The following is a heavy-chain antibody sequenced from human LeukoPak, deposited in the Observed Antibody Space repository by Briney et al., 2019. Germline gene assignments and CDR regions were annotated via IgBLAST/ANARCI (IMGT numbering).Heavy chain of an antibody. Sequence: PGGSLRLSCAASGFSFSTYTMNWVRQAPGKGLEWVSAINGRGDSTFYADSVKGQFTISRDNAKNSLYLQMNSLRAEDTAVYYCARDTGYSYGYRDNWFDPWGQGALVTVSS. D-gene: IGHD5-18*01. CDR2: INGRGDST. V-gene: IGHV3-23*01. CDR1: GFSFSTYT. CDR3: ARDTGYSYGYRDNWFDP. J-gene: IGHJ5*02.